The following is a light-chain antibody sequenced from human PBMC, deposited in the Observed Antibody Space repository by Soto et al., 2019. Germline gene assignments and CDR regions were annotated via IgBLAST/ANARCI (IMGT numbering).Light chain of an antibody. V-gene: IGKV4-1*01. CDR1: QSVLYSSNNKNY. J-gene: IGKJ4*01. Sequence: DIVMTQSPDSLAVSLGESATINCKSSQSVLYSSNNKNYLAWYQQKPGQPPKLLIYWASTRESGVPDRFSGSGSGTDFTRTISSLQAEDVAVYYCQQYYSTPLTFGGGTKVEIK. CDR2: WAS. CDR3: QQYYSTPLT.